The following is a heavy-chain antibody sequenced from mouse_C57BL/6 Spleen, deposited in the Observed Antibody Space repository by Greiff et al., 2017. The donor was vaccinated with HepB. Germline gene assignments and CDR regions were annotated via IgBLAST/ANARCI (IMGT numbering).Heavy chain of an antibody. CDR1: GYTFTSYW. J-gene: IGHJ4*01. D-gene: IGHD1-1*01. CDR3: ARAVVSTEGAMDY. CDR2: INPSSGYT. V-gene: IGHV1-7*01. Sequence: VQLQQSGAELAKPGASVKLSCKASGYTFTSYWMHWVKQRPGQGLEWIGYINPSSGYTKYNQKFKDKATLTADKSSSTAYMQLSSLTYEDSAVYYCARAVVSTEGAMDYWGQGTSVTVSS.